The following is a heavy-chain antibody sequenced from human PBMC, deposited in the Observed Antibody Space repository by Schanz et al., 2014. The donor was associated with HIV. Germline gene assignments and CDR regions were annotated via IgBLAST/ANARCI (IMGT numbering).Heavy chain of an antibody. V-gene: IGHV4-59*10. J-gene: IGHJ4*02. CDR1: GGSFSGYY. Sequence: QVPLQQWGAGLLKPSETLSLTCAVYGGSFSGYYWSWIRQSPGKGLEWIGRVYSGGSSNYNPSLRSRVTMSVEPSKNQFSLSLSSVTAADTAVYYCARILLSSSGWYGGDYWGQGTLVIVSS. CDR2: VYSGGSS. CDR3: ARILLSSSGWYGGDY. D-gene: IGHD6-19*01.